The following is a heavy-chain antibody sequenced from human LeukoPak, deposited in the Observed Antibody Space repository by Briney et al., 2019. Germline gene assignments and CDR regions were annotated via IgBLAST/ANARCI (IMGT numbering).Heavy chain of an antibody. CDR1: GYTFTSYY. D-gene: IGHD3-10*01. Sequence: ASEKVSCKASGYTFTSYYMHWVRQAPGQGLEWMGWINPKSGGTNYAQKFQGRVTMTRDTSISTAYMELSRLRSDDTAVYYCARSRGDAFDIWGQGTMVTVSS. CDR3: ARSRGDAFDI. J-gene: IGHJ3*02. V-gene: IGHV1-2*02. CDR2: INPKSGGT.